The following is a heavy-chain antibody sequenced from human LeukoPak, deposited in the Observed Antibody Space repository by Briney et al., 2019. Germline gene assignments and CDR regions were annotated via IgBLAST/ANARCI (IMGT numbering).Heavy chain of an antibody. V-gene: IGHV3-74*03. CDR2: ISSDGSST. CDR1: GFTFRNHW. Sequence: GGSLRLSCAASGFTFRNHWMHWVRQTPGKGLVWVSRISSDGSSTTYADSVKGRFTISRDNAKNTLYLQMNNLRAEDTAMYYCARDQRVTGRPDIDYWGQGTMAIVSS. D-gene: IGHD6-6*01. J-gene: IGHJ4*02. CDR3: ARDQRVTGRPDIDY.